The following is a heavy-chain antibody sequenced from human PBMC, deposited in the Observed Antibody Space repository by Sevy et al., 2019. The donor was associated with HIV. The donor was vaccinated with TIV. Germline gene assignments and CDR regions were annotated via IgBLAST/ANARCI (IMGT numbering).Heavy chain of an antibody. D-gene: IGHD3-10*01. V-gene: IGHV4-59*12. CDR1: GGSISSYC. CDR2: IYYSGST. Sequence: SETLSLTCTVSGGSISSYCWSWIRQPPGKGLEWIGYIYYSGSTNYNPSLKSRVTISVDTSKNQFSLKLTSVTAADTAVYYCAAEGFGDLLALWGQGTTVTVSS. CDR3: AAEGFGDLLAL. J-gene: IGHJ6*02.